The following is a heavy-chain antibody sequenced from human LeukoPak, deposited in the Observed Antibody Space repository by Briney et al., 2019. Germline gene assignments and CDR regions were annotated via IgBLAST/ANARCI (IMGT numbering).Heavy chain of an antibody. Sequence: SETLSLTCTVSGGSISRSDYYWGWIRQPPGKGLEWIGTIYYRGSTQYNPSLKSRVIISVDPSKNQFSLKLSSVTAADTAVYYCAVLPQDSNYYYGMDVWGQGTTVTVSS. D-gene: IGHD3-22*01. J-gene: IGHJ6*02. CDR2: IYYRGST. CDR1: GGSISRSDYY. CDR3: AVLPQDSNYYYGMDV. V-gene: IGHV4-39*01.